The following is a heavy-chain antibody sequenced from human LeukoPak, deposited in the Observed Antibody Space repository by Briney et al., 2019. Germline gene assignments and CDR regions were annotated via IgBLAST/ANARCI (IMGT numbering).Heavy chain of an antibody. Sequence: GASVKVSCKXSGYTFTSYDINWVRQATGQGLEWMGWMNPNSGNTGYAQKFQGGVTMTRNTSISTAYMELSSLRSEDTAVYYCARGLFSYDILTGYYYYYYMDVWGKGTTVTVSS. D-gene: IGHD3-9*01. CDR1: GYTFTSYD. CDR2: MNPNSGNT. CDR3: ARGLFSYDILTGYYYYYYMDV. J-gene: IGHJ6*03. V-gene: IGHV1-8*01.